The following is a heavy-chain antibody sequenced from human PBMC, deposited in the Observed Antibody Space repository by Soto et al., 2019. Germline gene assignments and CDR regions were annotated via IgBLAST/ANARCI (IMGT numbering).Heavy chain of an antibody. CDR2: ISGSGGST. CDR1: GFTFHSYA. CDR3: AKGHTAYFDY. J-gene: IGHJ4*02. V-gene: IGHV3-23*01. D-gene: IGHD2-21*02. Sequence: GGSLRLSCVASGFTFHSYAMSWVRQAQGKGLEWIPGISGSGGSTYYADSVKGRFTISRDNSKNTLNLQMNSLRAEDTAVYYCAKGHTAYFDYWGQGIVVTVSS.